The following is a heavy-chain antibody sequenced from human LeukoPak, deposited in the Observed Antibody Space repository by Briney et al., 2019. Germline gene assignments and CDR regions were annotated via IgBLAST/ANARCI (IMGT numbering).Heavy chain of an antibody. V-gene: IGHV3-21*01. CDR1: GFTFSSYS. D-gene: IGHD6-13*01. J-gene: IGHJ4*02. CDR2: ITSSSSYI. Sequence: GGSLRLSCAASGFTFSSYSMNWVRQAPGKGLEWVSSITSSSSYIYYADSVKGRFTISRDNAKNSLYLQMNSLRAEDTAVYYCARVAGIAAEGLFDYWGQGTLVTVSS. CDR3: ARVAGIAAEGLFDY.